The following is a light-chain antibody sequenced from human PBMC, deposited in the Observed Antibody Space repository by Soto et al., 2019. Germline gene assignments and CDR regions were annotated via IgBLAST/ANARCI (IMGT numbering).Light chain of an antibody. CDR2: DTS. CDR1: QPISTY. J-gene: IGKJ2*01. Sequence: DIQMTQSPSSLSASVGDRVTITCRASQPISTYLNWYQQRPGKAPKFLISDTSTLQSGVPARFSGSGSGTGFTLTISTLSPEDVGTYFCQQGYTSPFTFGQGTRLEI. V-gene: IGKV1-39*01. CDR3: QQGYTSPFT.